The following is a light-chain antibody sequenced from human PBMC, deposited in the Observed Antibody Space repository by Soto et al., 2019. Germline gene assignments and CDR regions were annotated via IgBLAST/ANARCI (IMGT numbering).Light chain of an antibody. CDR3: QQSYINPPT. Sequence: DIQMTQSPPSLSASAGDRVTITCRASQNIRKWLNWYQQRPGEAPKLLMYEASHLQPGVPSRFSGSGSGADCTPTISSLHPEDLATYYCQQSYINPPTSAPGTTVD. CDR2: EAS. J-gene: IGKJ3*01. V-gene: IGKV1-39*01. CDR1: QNIRKW.